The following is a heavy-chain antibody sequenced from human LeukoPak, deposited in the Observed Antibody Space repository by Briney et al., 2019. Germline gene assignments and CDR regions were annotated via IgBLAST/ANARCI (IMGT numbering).Heavy chain of an antibody. J-gene: IGHJ6*04. D-gene: IGHD3-3*01. V-gene: IGHV3-23*01. CDR2: ISGSGGTT. Sequence: GGSLRLSCAASGFIFSNYAMSWVRQAPGKGLEWVSAISGSGGTTYYADSVKGRFTISRDNSKTTVYLQMSSLRVEDTAVYYCAKDRKYDFWSGYSGGMDVWGKGTTVTVSS. CDR1: GFIFSNYA. CDR3: AKDRKYDFWSGYSGGMDV.